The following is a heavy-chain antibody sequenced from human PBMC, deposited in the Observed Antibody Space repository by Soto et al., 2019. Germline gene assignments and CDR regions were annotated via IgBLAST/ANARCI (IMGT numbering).Heavy chain of an antibody. CDR3: ARKDKGGCFKGFDP. D-gene: IGHD2-15*01. J-gene: IGHJ5*02. Sequence: GESLKLSCRTSGYRFTSYWIAWVHQMPGKGLEWMGVIFPSDSDTRYSPSFQGQVTIAADRSTSTVFLQWASLKASDTAVYFCARKDKGGCFKGFDPWGQGTMVTVS. CDR2: IFPSDSDT. V-gene: IGHV5-51*07. CDR1: GYRFTSYW.